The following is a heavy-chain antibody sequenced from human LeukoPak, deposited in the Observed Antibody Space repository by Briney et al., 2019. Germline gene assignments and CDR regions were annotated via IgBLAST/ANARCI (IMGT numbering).Heavy chain of an antibody. D-gene: IGHD2-21*02. CDR1: GYTFTGSY. CDR3: ARAKLDDCGGVCDQYFQH. CDR2: INPNSGGT. J-gene: IGHJ1*01. V-gene: IGHV1-2*02. Sequence: ASVKVSCKASGYTFTGSYLHWVRQAPGEGLEWMGWINPNSGGTKYAQKSQGRVTMTRDTSINTAYMELSSLRSDDTAVYYCARAKLDDCGGVCDQYFQHWGQGTLVTVSS.